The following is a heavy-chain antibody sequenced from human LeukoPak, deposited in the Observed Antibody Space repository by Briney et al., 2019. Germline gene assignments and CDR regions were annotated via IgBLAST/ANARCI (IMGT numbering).Heavy chain of an antibody. CDR2: INHSGST. CDR3: ARRVRGVNDAFDI. Sequence: PSETLSLTCAVYGGSFSDYYWSWIRQPPGKGLEWIGEINHSGSTNYNPSLKSRVTISVDTSKKYFSLKLSSVTAADTAVYYCARRVRGVNDAFDIWGQGTMVTVSS. D-gene: IGHD3-10*01. CDR1: GGSFSDYY. J-gene: IGHJ3*02. V-gene: IGHV4-34*01.